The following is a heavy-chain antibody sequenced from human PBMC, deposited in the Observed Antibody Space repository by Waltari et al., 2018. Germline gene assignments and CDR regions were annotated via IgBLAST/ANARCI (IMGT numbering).Heavy chain of an antibody. V-gene: IGHV4-38-2*01. Sequence: QVQLQESGPGLVKPSETLSLTCAVSGYSISRGYYWCWIRQPPGKGLEWIGSIYPSVSTYYNPSLKSRVTISVDTSKNQFSLKLSSVTAADTAVYYCASFMTTRTPDYWGQGTLVTVSS. CDR1: GYSISRGYY. CDR2: IYPSVST. J-gene: IGHJ4*02. D-gene: IGHD4-17*01. CDR3: ASFMTTRTPDY.